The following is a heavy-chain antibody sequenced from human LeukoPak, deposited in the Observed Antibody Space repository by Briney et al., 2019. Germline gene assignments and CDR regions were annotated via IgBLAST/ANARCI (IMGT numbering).Heavy chain of an antibody. D-gene: IGHD2-15*01. Sequence: ASVKVSCKASGYTFTSYYMHWVRQAPGQGLERMGIINPSGGSTSYAQKFQGRVTMTRDTSTSTVYMELSSLRSEDTAVYYCARGYCSGGSCYSGWFDPWGQGTLVTVSS. CDR3: ARGYCSGGSCYSGWFDP. CDR2: INPSGGST. CDR1: GYTFTSYY. V-gene: IGHV1-46*01. J-gene: IGHJ5*02.